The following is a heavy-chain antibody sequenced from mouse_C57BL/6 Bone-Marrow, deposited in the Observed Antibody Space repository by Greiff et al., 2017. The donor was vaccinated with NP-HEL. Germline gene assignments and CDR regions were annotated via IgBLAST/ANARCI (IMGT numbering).Heavy chain of an antibody. CDR2: IWTGGGT. D-gene: IGHD1-1*01. CDR3: ARIGYYGSSFYYFDY. Sequence: VKLMESGPGLVAPSQSLSITCTVSGFSLTSYAISWVRQPPGKGLEWLGVIWTGGGTNYNSALKSRLSISKDDSKSQVFLKMNSLQTDDTARYYCARIGYYGSSFYYFDYWGQGTTLTVSS. J-gene: IGHJ2*01. CDR1: GFSLTSYA. V-gene: IGHV2-9-1*01.